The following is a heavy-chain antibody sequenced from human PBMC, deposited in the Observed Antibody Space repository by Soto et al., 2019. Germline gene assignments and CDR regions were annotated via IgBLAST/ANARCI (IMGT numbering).Heavy chain of an antibody. CDR2: IYHSGST. D-gene: IGHD2-15*01. Sequence: QLQLQESGSGLVKPSQTLSLTCAVSGGSISSGGYSWSWIRQPPGKGLEWIGYIYHSGSTYYNPTLKSRITMSVGRSKNQFSLKLSSVTAADTAVYYGARGQVVAPQHWGQGTLVTVSS. V-gene: IGHV4-30-2*01. CDR3: ARGQVVAPQH. J-gene: IGHJ4*02. CDR1: GGSISSGGYS.